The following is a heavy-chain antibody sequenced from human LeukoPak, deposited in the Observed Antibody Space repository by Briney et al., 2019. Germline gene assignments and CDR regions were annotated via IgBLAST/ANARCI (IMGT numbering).Heavy chain of an antibody. CDR1: GFTFSSYA. V-gene: IGHV3-23*01. J-gene: IGHJ4*02. CDR3: ARITGSREYYFDY. CDR2: ISGGGGSA. Sequence: GGSLRLSCAASGFTFSSYAMSWVRQAAGKGLEWVSGISGGGGSAYYADSVKGRFTISRDNSKNTLYLQMNSLRAEDTAVYYCARITGSREYYFDYWGQGTLVTVSS. D-gene: IGHD1-26*01.